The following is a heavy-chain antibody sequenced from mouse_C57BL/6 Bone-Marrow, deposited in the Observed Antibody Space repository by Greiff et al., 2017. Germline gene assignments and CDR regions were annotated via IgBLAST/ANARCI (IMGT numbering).Heavy chain of an antibody. CDR2: ISSGGSYT. CDR1: GFTFSSYG. J-gene: IGHJ3*01. CDR3: ARQRRGYYGEAY. V-gene: IGHV5-6*01. D-gene: IGHD2-13*01. Sequence: EVKLVESGGDLVKPGGSLKLSCAASGFTFSSYGMSWVRQTPDKRLEWVATISSGGSYTYYPDSVKGRFTISRDNAKNTLYLQMSSLKSEDTAMYYCARQRRGYYGEAYWGQGTLVTVSA.